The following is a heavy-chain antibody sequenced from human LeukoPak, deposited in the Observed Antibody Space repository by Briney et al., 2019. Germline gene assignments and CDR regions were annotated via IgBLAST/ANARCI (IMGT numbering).Heavy chain of an antibody. Sequence: SVKVSCKASGYTFTGYYMHWVRQAPGQGLEWMGGIIPIFATANYAQKFQGRVTITTDESTRTAYMELSSLRSEDTAVYYCARTHQRDGYNLHYFDYWGQGTLVTVSS. J-gene: IGHJ4*02. CDR1: GYTFTGYY. D-gene: IGHD5-24*01. CDR2: IIPIFATA. CDR3: ARTHQRDGYNLHYFDY. V-gene: IGHV1-69*05.